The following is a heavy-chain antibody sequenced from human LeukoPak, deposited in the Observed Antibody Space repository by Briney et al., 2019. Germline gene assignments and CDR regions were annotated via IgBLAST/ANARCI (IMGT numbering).Heavy chain of an antibody. D-gene: IGHD5-12*01. J-gene: IGHJ6*03. CDR1: GGSISSSTYY. CDR2: IYYSGYT. CDR3: ARHKIGYDHYYYMDV. V-gene: IGHV4-39*01. Sequence: SETLSLTCTVSGGSISSSTYYWGWIRQPPGKGLEWIGSIYYSGYTYYNPSLESRVTISVDTSKNQFSLKLSSVTAADTAVYYCARHKIGYDHYYYMDVWGKGTTVTISS.